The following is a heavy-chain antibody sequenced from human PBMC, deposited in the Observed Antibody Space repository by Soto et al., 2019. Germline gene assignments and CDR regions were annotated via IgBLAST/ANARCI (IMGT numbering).Heavy chain of an antibody. Sequence: QVQLVESGGGVVQPGRSLRLSCAASGFTFSSYAMHWVRQAPGKGLEWVAVISYDGSNKYYADSVKGRFTISRDNSKNTLYLQMNSLRAEDTAVYYCARDRLAAAGTGVLGVDYWGQGTLVTVSS. V-gene: IGHV3-30-3*01. CDR2: ISYDGSNK. CDR1: GFTFSSYA. D-gene: IGHD6-13*01. CDR3: ARDRLAAAGTGVLGVDY. J-gene: IGHJ4*02.